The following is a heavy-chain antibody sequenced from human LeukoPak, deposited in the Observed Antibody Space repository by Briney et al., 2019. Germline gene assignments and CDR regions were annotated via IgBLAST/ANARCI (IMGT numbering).Heavy chain of an antibody. V-gene: IGHV3-72*01. CDR2: SRNKASSYTT. D-gene: IGHD3-22*01. CDR3: ARAHDSWDF. CDR1: GFTFSDHY. Sequence: PGGSLRLSCAASGFTFSDHYMDWVRQAPGKGLEWVGRSRNKASSYTTEYAASVKGRFTISRDDSKNSVSLQMNSLRTEDTAVYYCARAHDSWDFWGQGTLVTVSS. J-gene: IGHJ4*02.